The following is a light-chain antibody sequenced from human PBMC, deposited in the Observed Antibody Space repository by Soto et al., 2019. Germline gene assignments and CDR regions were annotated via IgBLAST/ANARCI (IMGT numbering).Light chain of an antibody. V-gene: IGKV1-5*01. CDR3: QQHKSYPVT. Sequence: DIQMTQSPSTLSTSVGDSVTITCRASQNIDIWLSWYQQKPGKAPKLLIYDASNLRSGVPSRFSGSGSGTEFTLTISSLQPDDFASYYCQQHKSYPVTFGGGTKVDTK. CDR2: DAS. J-gene: IGKJ4*01. CDR1: QNIDIW.